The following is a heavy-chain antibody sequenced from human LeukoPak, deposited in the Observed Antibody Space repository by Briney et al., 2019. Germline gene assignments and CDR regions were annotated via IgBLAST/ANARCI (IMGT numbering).Heavy chain of an antibody. V-gene: IGHV3-53*01. D-gene: IGHD7-27*01. Sequence: GGSLRLSCAASEFTVSNTYMTWVRQAPGKGLEWVSVISGRGDSTYYADSVKGRFTISRDNSKSTVYLQMNSLRAEDTAVYYCARETGDFDSWGQGTLVIVSS. CDR2: ISGRGDST. J-gene: IGHJ4*02. CDR1: EFTVSNTY. CDR3: ARETGDFDS.